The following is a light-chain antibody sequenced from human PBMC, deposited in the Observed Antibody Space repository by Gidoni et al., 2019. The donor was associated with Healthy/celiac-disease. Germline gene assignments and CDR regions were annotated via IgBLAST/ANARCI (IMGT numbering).Light chain of an antibody. J-gene: IGLJ2*01. CDR2: SNN. V-gene: IGLV1-44*01. CDR1: SSHIGSNT. CDR3: AAWDDSLNGVV. Sequence: QSVLTQPPSASGTPGQRVTISCSGSSSHIGSNTVNWYQQLPGTAPKLLIYSNNQRPSGVLDRFSGSKSGTSASLAISGLQSEDEADYYCAAWDDSLNGVVFGGGTKLTVL.